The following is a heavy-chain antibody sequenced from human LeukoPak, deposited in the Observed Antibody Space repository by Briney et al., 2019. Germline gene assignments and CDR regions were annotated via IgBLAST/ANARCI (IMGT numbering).Heavy chain of an antibody. Sequence: GGSLRLSCAASGFTLSSNWMHWVRQAPGKGLVWVSRINPDGSTTTYADSVKGRFTISRDNARKMLFLQMNSLRAEDTAVYYCVRSRSGSLSDWGQGTLVTDSS. V-gene: IGHV3-74*01. J-gene: IGHJ4*02. CDR1: GFTLSSNW. CDR2: INPDGSTT. D-gene: IGHD1-26*01. CDR3: VRSRSGSLSD.